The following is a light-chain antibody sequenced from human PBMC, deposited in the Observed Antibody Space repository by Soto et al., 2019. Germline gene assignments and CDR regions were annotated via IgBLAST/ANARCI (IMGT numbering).Light chain of an antibody. CDR1: SSDVVGYNY. Sequence: QSALTQPASVSGSPGQSITISCTGTSSDVVGYNYVSWYQHHAGKAPRLMIYASSNRPSGVSHRFSGSRSRNTASLTISGLHAEDEADYYCSSYTSGTTLYVFGTGTKLTVL. V-gene: IGLV2-14*01. J-gene: IGLJ1*01. CDR2: ASS. CDR3: SSYTSGTTLYV.